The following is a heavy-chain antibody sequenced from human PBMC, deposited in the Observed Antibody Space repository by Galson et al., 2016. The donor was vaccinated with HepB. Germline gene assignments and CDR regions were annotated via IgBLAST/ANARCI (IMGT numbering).Heavy chain of an antibody. Sequence: SVKVSCKASNYTFISYGITWVRQAPGQGLEWMGWISGYKDNTDYAQKFQGRLIMTTDTSTSTAYMELRSLKPDDTAVYYCAGGLADCSRTSCRRPYYNYGRDVWGQGTTGIVSS. V-gene: IGHV1-18*01. D-gene: IGHD2-2*01. CDR2: ISGYKDNT. J-gene: IGHJ6*02. CDR1: NYTFISYG. CDR3: AGGLADCSRTSCRRPYYNYGRDV.